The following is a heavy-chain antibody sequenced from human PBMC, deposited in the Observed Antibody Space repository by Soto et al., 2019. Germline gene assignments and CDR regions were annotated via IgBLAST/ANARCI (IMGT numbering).Heavy chain of an antibody. J-gene: IGHJ5*02. V-gene: IGHV5-10-1*01. CDR3: AREKSDLELFNWLDP. CDR1: GYSFNTYW. D-gene: IGHD1-7*01. CDR2: IDPRDSYT. Sequence: PGESLKISCEASGYSFNTYWISWVRQMPGKGLEWMGAIDPRDSYTKYSPSFQGHVTISVDKSISTAYLQWNSLKASDTAIYYCAREKSDLELFNWLDPWGQGTLVTDSS.